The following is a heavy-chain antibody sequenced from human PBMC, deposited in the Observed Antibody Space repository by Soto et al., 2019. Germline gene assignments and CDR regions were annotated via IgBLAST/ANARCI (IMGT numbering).Heavy chain of an antibody. V-gene: IGHV1-3*01. J-gene: IGHJ4*02. CDR3: ARVSGWYYFDY. CDR1: GYTFTSYA. CDR2: INAGNGNT. Sequence: QVQLVQSGAEVKKPGASVKVSFKASGYTFTSYAMHWVRQAPGQRLEWMAWINAGNGNTKYSQKFQGRVTITRDTSASTAYMELSSLRSEDTAVYYCARVSGWYYFDYWGQGTLVTVSS. D-gene: IGHD6-19*01.